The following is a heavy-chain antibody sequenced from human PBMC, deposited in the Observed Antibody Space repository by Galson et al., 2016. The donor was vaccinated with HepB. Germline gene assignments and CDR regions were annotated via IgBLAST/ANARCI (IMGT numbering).Heavy chain of an antibody. CDR3: ARADPFTPPTILTGXXRHLHYXXXMDV. V-gene: IGHV3-7*04. D-gene: IGHD3-9*01. Sequence: RLSXXASXXXFSSYXXXWVXXAPGXGLEXXXNIKQDGREKYYVDSVKGRFPISRDNAKNSLYLQMNSLRAEDTAXYYXARADPFTPPTILTGXXRHLHYXXXMDVXXQGXXVT. J-gene: IGHJ6*02. CDR2: IKQDGREK. CDR1: XXXFSSYX.